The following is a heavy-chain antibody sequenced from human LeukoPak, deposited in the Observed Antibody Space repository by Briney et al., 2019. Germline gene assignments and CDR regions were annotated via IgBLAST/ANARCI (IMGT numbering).Heavy chain of an antibody. D-gene: IGHD4-23*01. Sequence: NPSETLSLTCSVSGXSISSYSGNWIRQPAGKGLEWIGRFYTSGTTNYNPSLKSRVTMSIDTSKNQVSLKMRSVTAADTAVYYCARTVVTLDWYFDLWGRGTLVSVSS. V-gene: IGHV4-4*07. CDR2: FYTSGTT. CDR3: ARTVVTLDWYFDL. CDR1: GXSISSYS. J-gene: IGHJ2*01.